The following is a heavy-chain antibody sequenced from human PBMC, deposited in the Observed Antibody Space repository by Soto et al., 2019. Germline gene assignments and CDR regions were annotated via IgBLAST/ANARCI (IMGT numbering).Heavy chain of an antibody. V-gene: IGHV3-30-3*01. CDR3: ARDFSGWSYFDY. CDR1: GFTFSSYA. D-gene: IGHD6-19*01. J-gene: IGHJ4*02. Sequence: PGGSLRLSCAASGFTFSSYAMHWVRPAPGKGLEWVAVISYDGSNKYYADSVKGRFTISRDNSKNTLYLQMNSLRAEDTAVYYCARDFSGWSYFDYWGQGTLVTVSS. CDR2: ISYDGSNK.